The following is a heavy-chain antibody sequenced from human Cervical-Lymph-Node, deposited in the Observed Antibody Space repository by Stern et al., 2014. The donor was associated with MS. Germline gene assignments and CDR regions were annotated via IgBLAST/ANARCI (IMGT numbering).Heavy chain of an antibody. D-gene: IGHD1-1*01. J-gene: IGHJ6*02. V-gene: IGHV1-69*01. CDR2: IIPILDTP. CDR3: ARDNDDHGMDV. Sequence: QVQLVESGAEVKKPGSSVKVSCTASGDTFINFGVSWVRLAPGQGLEWMGGIIPILDTPEYIQRFKGGLTSSADESATTVYMELNSLRSDDTAVYYCARDNDDHGMDVWGQGTTVIVSS. CDR1: GDTFINFG.